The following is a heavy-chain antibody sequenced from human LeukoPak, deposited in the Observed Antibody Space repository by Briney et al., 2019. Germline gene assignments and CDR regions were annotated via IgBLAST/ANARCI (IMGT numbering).Heavy chain of an antibody. J-gene: IGHJ4*02. CDR3: ARDRDTAMVTDTMMGY. CDR1: GYTFTGYY. Sequence: ASVKVSCKASGYTFTGYYMHWVRQAPGQGLEWMGIINPSGGSTSYAQKFQGRVTMTRDTSTSTVYMELSSLRSEDTAVYYCARDRDTAMVTDTMMGYWGQGTLVTVSS. CDR2: INPSGGST. D-gene: IGHD5-18*01. V-gene: IGHV1-46*01.